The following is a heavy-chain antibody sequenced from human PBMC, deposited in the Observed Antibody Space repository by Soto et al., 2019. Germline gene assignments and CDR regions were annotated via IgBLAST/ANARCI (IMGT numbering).Heavy chain of an antibody. Sequence: QVQLVESGGGLVKPGGSLRLSCAASGFTFSDYYMSWTRQAPGKGLEWVSHISSSSSHTNYADSVKGRFTISRDNAKNSLYLQMNSLRAEDTAVYYCARGGGSAQLWFGELLPFDYWGQGTLVTVSS. J-gene: IGHJ4*02. CDR3: ARGGGSAQLWFGELLPFDY. CDR2: ISSSSSHT. V-gene: IGHV3-11*05. CDR1: GFTFSDYY. D-gene: IGHD3-10*01.